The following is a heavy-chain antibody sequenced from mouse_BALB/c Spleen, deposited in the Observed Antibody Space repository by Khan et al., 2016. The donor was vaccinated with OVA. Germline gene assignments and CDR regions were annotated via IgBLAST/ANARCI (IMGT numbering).Heavy chain of an antibody. V-gene: IGHV1-77*01. CDR3: ARMDTTSLDY. J-gene: IGHJ2*01. D-gene: IGHD2-3*01. CDR1: GYTFTDYY. Sequence: QVQLKESGAELARPGASVKLSCKASGYTFTDYYITWVKQRTGQGLEWIGEIYPGSGNPYYNENFKGKATLTADKSSNTAYIHLSSLTSEDSAVYFCARMDTTSLDYWGQGTTLTVSS. CDR2: IYPGSGNP.